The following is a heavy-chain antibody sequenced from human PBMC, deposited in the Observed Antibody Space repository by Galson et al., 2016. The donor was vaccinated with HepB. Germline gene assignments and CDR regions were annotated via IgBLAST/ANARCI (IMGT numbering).Heavy chain of an antibody. Sequence: SLRLSCATSGFTFSSYNIHWVRHVPGKGLEWVAVIWHDGSNKYYGDSVKGRFSIPRDNSKNTLDLQVNSLRAEDSALYFCARGACSSSSCYYFDYWGQGALVTVSS. CDR1: GFTFSSYN. J-gene: IGHJ4*02. V-gene: IGHV3-33*01. CDR2: IWHDGSNK. CDR3: ARGACSSSSCYYFDY. D-gene: IGHD2-15*01.